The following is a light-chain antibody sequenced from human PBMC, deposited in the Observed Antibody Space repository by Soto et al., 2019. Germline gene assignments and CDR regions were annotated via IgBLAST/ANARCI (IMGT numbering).Light chain of an antibody. CDR2: GAY. CDR3: QQYGSSGLFT. Sequence: EIVLTQSPGTLSLSPGERATLSCRASQSVSSSYLAWYQQKPGQAHRLLIYGAYSRATGIPDRFSGSGSGTDFTLTISRLEPEDFAVYYCQQYGSSGLFTFGPGTKVDVK. CDR1: QSVSSSY. V-gene: IGKV3-20*01. J-gene: IGKJ3*01.